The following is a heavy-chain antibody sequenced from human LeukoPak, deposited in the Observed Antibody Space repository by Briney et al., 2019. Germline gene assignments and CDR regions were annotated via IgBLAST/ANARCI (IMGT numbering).Heavy chain of an antibody. D-gene: IGHD5-24*01. CDR1: GFNFSSYA. CDR2: IRGSGGST. V-gene: IGHV3-23*01. Sequence: GGSLRLSCAASGFNFSSYAMSWVRQAPGKGLEWVSAIRGSGGSTYYADSVKGRFTISRDNSKNTLYLQMNSLRADDTAVYYCAKDLVRWLQLAPGAFDIWGQGTMVTVSS. CDR3: AKDLVRWLQLAPGAFDI. J-gene: IGHJ3*02.